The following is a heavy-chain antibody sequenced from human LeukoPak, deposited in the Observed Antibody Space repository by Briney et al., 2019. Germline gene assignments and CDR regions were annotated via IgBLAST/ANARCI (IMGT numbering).Heavy chain of an antibody. D-gene: IGHD1-7*01. CDR3: ARETKIDY. V-gene: IGHV3-23*01. J-gene: IGHJ4*02. CDR1: GFTFSSYA. CDR2: MIISGGST. Sequence: GGSLRLSCAASGFTFSSYAMTWVRLVPGKGLEWVSSMIISGGSTYYADSVKGRFTISRDNSKNTLYLQMNSLRVEDTALYYCARETKIDYWGQGALVTVSS.